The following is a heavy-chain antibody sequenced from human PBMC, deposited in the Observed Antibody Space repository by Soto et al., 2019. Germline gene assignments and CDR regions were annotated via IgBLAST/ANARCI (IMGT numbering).Heavy chain of an antibody. CDR3: ARWGRTGGLDV. D-gene: IGHD3-16*01. V-gene: IGHV3-33*05. J-gene: IGHJ4*02. CDR1: GFTFRSYV. Sequence: QVQLVESGGGVVQPGTSLRLSCAGSGFTFRSYVIHWVRQAPGKGLEWVALTSYDGSNNFYGDSVKGRFTISRDNSRNTVELQMVSLRLEDTALYYCARWGRTGGLDVWGQGTLVSVSS. CDR2: TSYDGSNN.